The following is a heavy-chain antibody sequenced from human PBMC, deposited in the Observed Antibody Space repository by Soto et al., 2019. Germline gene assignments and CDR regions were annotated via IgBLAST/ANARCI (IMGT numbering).Heavy chain of an antibody. D-gene: IGHD3-22*01. V-gene: IGHV1-18*04. CDR2: ISAYNSNT. J-gene: IGHJ4*02. CDR3: ARVQYYYDSSGYPLDY. CDR1: GYTFTSYG. Sequence: QVQLVQSGAEVKKPGASVKVSCKASGYTFTSYGISWVRQAPGQGLEWMGWISAYNSNTNYAQKLQGRVTMTTDTSTSTAYMELRSLRSDDTAVYYCARVQYYYDSSGYPLDYWGQGTLVTVSS.